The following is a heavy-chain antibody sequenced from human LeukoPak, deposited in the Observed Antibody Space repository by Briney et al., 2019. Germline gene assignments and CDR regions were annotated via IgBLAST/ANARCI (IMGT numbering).Heavy chain of an antibody. CDR1: GGSISSSSYY. Sequence: SETLSLTCPVSGGSISSSSYYWGWIRQPPGKGLEWIGRIYYSGSTNYNPSLKSRVTISVDTSKNQFSLKLSSVTAADTAVYYCAKADILTGYYWGINWFDPWGQGTLVTVSS. CDR3: AKADILTGYYWGINWFDP. V-gene: IGHV4-39*07. CDR2: IYYSGST. J-gene: IGHJ5*02. D-gene: IGHD3-9*01.